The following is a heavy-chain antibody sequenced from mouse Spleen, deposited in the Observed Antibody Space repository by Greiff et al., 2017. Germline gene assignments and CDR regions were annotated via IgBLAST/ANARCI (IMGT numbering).Heavy chain of an antibody. Sequence: VHVKQSVAELVRPGASVKLSCTASGFNIKNTYMHWVKQRPEQGLEWIGRIDPANGNTKYAPKFQGKATITADTSSNTAYLQLSSLTSEDTAIYYCASPYYYGSSLYAMDYWGQGTSVTVSS. CDR1: GFNIKNTY. V-gene: IGHV14-3*01. D-gene: IGHD1-1*01. J-gene: IGHJ4*01. CDR3: ASPYYYGSSLYAMDY. CDR2: IDPANGNT.